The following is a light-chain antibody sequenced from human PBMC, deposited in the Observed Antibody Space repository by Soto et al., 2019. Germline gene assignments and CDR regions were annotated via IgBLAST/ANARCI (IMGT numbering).Light chain of an antibody. CDR3: SSYTSSSTVV. J-gene: IGLJ2*01. Sequence: QSALTQPASVSGSPGQSITISCTGTSSDVGGYNYVSWYQQHPGKAPKLMIYDVSNRPSGVSNRFSGSKSGNTASLTISGLQSEDAAYYYCSSYTSSSTVVFVGGTMLT. CDR1: SSDVGGYNY. CDR2: DVS. V-gene: IGLV2-14*01.